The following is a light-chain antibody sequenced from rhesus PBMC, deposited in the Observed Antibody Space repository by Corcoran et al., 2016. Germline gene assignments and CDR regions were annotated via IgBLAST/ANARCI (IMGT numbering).Light chain of an antibody. V-gene: IGKV1-22*01. J-gene: IGKJ1*01. Sequence: DIQMTQSPSSLSASVGDKVTLSCRASQAISIYLAWYQQKPGKAPKVLVYKATNLQSGVPSRFSGIGSWKDFSLTILSLQPGYFATYSCLQFFSSPWTFGQGTKVEIK. CDR3: LQFFSSPWT. CDR2: KAT. CDR1: QAISIY.